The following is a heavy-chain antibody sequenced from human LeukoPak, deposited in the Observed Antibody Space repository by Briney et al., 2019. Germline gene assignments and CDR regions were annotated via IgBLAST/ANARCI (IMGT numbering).Heavy chain of an antibody. V-gene: IGHV3-30*03. CDR2: ISYDGSNK. D-gene: IGHD6-19*01. CDR3: ARDTADTMGLVLDY. J-gene: IGHJ4*02. Sequence: PGGSLRLSCAASGFTFSSYGMHWVRQAPGKGLEWVAVISYDGSNKYYADSVKGRFTISRDNSKNTLYLQMNSLRAEDTAVYYCARDTADTMGLVLDYWGQGTLVTVSS. CDR1: GFTFSSYG.